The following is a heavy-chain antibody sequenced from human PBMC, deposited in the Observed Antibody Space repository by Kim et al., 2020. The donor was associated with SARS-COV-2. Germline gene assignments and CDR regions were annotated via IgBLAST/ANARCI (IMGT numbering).Heavy chain of an antibody. CDR1: GFTVSSNY. D-gene: IGHD2-2*01. CDR3: ARDGPRYCSSTSCYQVPFDY. CDR2: IYSGGST. J-gene: IGHJ4*02. Sequence: GGSLRLSCAASGFTVSSNYMSWVRQAPGKGLEWVSVIYSGGSTYYADSVKGRFTISRDNSKNTLYLQMNSLRAEDTAVYYCARDGPRYCSSTSCYQVPFDYWGQGTLVTISS. V-gene: IGHV3-53*01.